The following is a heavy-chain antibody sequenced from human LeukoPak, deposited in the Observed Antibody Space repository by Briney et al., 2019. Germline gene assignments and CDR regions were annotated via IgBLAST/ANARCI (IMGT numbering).Heavy chain of an antibody. D-gene: IGHD4-23*01. CDR3: TADLPGSNSDYFDY. J-gene: IGHJ4*02. CDR2: IRSKRGGATI. V-gene: IGHV3-15*01. CDR1: GLTFSDAW. Sequence: GGSLRLSCAASGLTFSDAWLSWVRQAPGKGLEWIGLIRSKRGGATIDYAAPLKGRFSISRDDSENTLFLQMNSLKTDDTAVYYCTADLPGSNSDYFDYWGQGTLVTVSS.